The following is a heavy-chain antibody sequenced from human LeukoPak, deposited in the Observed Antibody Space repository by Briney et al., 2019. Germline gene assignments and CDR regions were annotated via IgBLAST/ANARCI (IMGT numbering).Heavy chain of an antibody. CDR1: GYTFTSYA. CDR3: ARSRAYCGGDCYSGGMDV. Sequence: ASVKVSCKASGYTFTSYAMHWVRQAPRQRLEWMGWINAGNGNTKYSQKFQGRVTVTRDTSASTAYMELSSLRSEDTAVYYCARSRAYCGGDCYSGGMDVWGQGTTVTVSS. D-gene: IGHD2-21*02. J-gene: IGHJ6*02. CDR2: INAGNGNT. V-gene: IGHV1-3*01.